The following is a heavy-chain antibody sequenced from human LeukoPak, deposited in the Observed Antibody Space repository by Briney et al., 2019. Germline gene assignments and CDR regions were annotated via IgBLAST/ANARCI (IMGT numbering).Heavy chain of an antibody. Sequence: GGSLRLSCSASGFTFSSYVLSWVRQAPGKGLEWVSSISGSGDRTMYADSVKGRFTISRDNFKNTLYLQMNSLRAEDTALYHCAKDPNGDYIGAFDMWGQGTMVTVSS. D-gene: IGHD4-17*01. J-gene: IGHJ3*02. CDR1: GFTFSSYV. CDR2: ISGSGDRT. CDR3: AKDPNGDYIGAFDM. V-gene: IGHV3-23*01.